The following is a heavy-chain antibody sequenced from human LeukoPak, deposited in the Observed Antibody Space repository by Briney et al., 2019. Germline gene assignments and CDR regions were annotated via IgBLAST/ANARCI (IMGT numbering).Heavy chain of an antibody. CDR1: GFTFSRNW. CDR2: IKQDGGEK. J-gene: IGHJ4*02. V-gene: IGHV3-7*01. CDR3: ARDRYYCTNGVCSNPFDY. D-gene: IGHD2-8*01. Sequence: GGSLRLSCAASGFTFSRNWMSWVRQAPGKGLEWVANIKQDGGEKYYVDSVKGRFTISRDNAKNSLYLQMNSLRAEDTAVYYCARDRYYCTNGVCSNPFDYWGQGTLVTVSS.